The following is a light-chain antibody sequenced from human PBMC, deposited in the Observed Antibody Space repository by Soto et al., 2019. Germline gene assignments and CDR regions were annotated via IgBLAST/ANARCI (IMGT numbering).Light chain of an antibody. J-gene: IGKJ5*01. CDR1: QSVASN. V-gene: IGKV3-15*01. Sequence: EIVMTQSPATLSVSPGERGTLSCRASQSVASNLAWYQQKPGQAPRLLIHGASTRATGVPARFSGSGSGTEFTLTISSLQSEDLAVYYCHQYNNGPVTFGQGTRLEIK. CDR3: HQYNNGPVT. CDR2: GAS.